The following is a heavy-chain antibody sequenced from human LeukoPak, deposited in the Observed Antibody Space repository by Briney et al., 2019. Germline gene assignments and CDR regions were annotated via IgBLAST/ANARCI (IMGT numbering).Heavy chain of an antibody. CDR1: GYTLTELS. CDR3: ATSPPQDMILGAFDI. V-gene: IGHV1-24*01. D-gene: IGHD2-8*01. CDR2: FDPEDGET. Sequence: GASVKVSCKVSGYTLTELSMHWVRQAPGKGLEWMGGFDPEDGETIYAQKFQGRVTMTEDTSTDTAYKELSSLRSEDTAVYYCATSPPQDMILGAFDIWGQGTMVTVSS. J-gene: IGHJ3*02.